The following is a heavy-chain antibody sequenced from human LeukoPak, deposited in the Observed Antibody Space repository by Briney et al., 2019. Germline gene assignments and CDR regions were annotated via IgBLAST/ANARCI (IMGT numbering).Heavy chain of an antibody. Sequence: ASVKVSCKASGYTFTSYYMQWVRQAPGQGLEWMGLINPSGGSTSCAQKFQGRVSMTRDTSTSTVYMELSSLRSEDTAVYYCARSQGGAYSYGTDYWGQGTLVSVSS. V-gene: IGHV1-46*01. CDR2: INPSGGST. CDR3: ARSQGGAYSYGTDY. J-gene: IGHJ4*02. D-gene: IGHD5-18*01. CDR1: GYTFTSYY.